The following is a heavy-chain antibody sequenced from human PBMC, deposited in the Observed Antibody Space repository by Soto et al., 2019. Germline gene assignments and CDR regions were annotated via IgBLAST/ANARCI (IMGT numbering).Heavy chain of an antibody. D-gene: IGHD6-19*01. Sequence: QVQLVQSGAEVKKPGSSVKVSCKASGGTFSSYTISWVRQAPGQGLEWMGRIIPILGIANYAQKFQGRVTNTADKSTSTAYMELSSLRAEDTALYYCARDGSGWDDYWGQGTLVTVSS. V-gene: IGHV1-69*08. CDR3: ARDGSGWDDY. J-gene: IGHJ4*02. CDR1: GGTFSSYT. CDR2: IIPILGIA.